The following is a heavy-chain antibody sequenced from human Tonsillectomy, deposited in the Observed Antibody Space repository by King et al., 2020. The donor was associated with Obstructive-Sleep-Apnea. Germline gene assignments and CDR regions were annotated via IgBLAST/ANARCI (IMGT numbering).Heavy chain of an antibody. J-gene: IGHJ6*02. CDR3: ARCQGSDYYYGMDV. V-gene: IGHV4-31*03. Sequence: VQLQESGPGLVKPSETLSLTCTVSGGSISSGGYYWSWIRQHPGKGLEWIGYIYYSGSTYYNPSLKSRVTISVDTSKNQVSLKLSSVTAADTAVYYCARCQGSDYYYGMDVWGQGTTVTVSS. CDR1: GGSISSGGYY. D-gene: IGHD6-6*01. CDR2: IYYSGST.